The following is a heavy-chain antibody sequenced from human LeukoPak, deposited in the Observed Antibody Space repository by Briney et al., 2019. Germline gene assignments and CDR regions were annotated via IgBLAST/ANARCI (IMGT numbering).Heavy chain of an antibody. CDR1: GFTFSSYA. Sequence: GGSLRLSCAASGFTFSSYAMSWVRQAPGKGLEWVSVISDSGGYTYYADSVKGRFTISRDNSKNTLYLQMSSLRAEDTAVYYCAKAYCSSNRCYLFDYWGQGTLVTVSS. V-gene: IGHV3-23*01. CDR3: AKAYCSSNRCYLFDY. J-gene: IGHJ4*02. CDR2: ISDSGGYT. D-gene: IGHD2-2*01.